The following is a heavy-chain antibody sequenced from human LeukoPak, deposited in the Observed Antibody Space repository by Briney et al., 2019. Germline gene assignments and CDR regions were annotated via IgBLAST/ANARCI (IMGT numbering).Heavy chain of an antibody. CDR2: INHSGST. CDR1: GGSFSGYY. V-gene: IGHV4-34*01. D-gene: IGHD5-18*01. J-gene: IGHJ4*02. CDR3: ARVQGVDTAMNNYFDY. Sequence: SETLSLTCAVYGGSFSGYYWSWIRQPPGKGLEWIEEINHSGSTNYNPSLKSRVTISIDTSKNQFSLKLSSVTAADTAVYYCARVQGVDTAMNNYFDYWGQGTLVTVSS.